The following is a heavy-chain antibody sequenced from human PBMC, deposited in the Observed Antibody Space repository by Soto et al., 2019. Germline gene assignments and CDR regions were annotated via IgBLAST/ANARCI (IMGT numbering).Heavy chain of an antibody. CDR3: PPGGVPAAAKGYYYYAMAV. D-gene: IGHD2-2*01. J-gene: IGHJ6*02. CDR1: GFTFTNAW. Sequence: EVQLVESGGGLVKPGVSLRLSCAASGFTFTNAWMNWVRQAPGKGLEWVGRIKSKPDGGTADYAEPGKGRFTITSNDSTTTLYLQMDCLKAADTAVYYFPPGGVPAAAKGYYYYAMAVWGQGTTVTVSS. V-gene: IGHV3-15*07. CDR2: IKSKPDGGTA.